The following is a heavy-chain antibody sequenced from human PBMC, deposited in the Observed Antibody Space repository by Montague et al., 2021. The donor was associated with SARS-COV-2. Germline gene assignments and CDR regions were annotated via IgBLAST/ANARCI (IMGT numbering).Heavy chain of an antibody. V-gene: IGHV4/OR15-8*01. J-gene: IGHJ4*02. Sequence: SETLSLTCVGDGDSGGTDNRWTWVSLTPKKSLDGVGEVDHSGSTKYKPSLKSRVSVSVDKSWNQFSLRLTSVTAADTAIYYRARKGSGRSDLAYWGQRTLVTVSS. CDR2: VDHSGST. CDR3: ARKGSGRSDLAY. CDR1: GDSGGTDNR. D-gene: IGHD1-26*01.